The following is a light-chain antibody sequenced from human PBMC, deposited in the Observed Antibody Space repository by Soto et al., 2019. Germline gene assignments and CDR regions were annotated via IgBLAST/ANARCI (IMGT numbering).Light chain of an antibody. CDR2: DVS. J-gene: IGLJ2*01. Sequence: QSALTQPASVSGSPGQSITISCTGTSSDVGGYNYVSWYQQHPGKAPKLMIYDVSNRPSGVSNRFSGSKSGNTASRTISGLQAEDEADYYFSSYTSSSTVVFGGGTQLTVL. CDR3: SSYTSSSTVV. V-gene: IGLV2-14*01. CDR1: SSDVGGYNY.